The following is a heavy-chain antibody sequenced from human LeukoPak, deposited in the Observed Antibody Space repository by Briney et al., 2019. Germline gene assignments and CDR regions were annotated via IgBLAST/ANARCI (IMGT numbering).Heavy chain of an antibody. V-gene: IGHV1-2*02. J-gene: IGHJ5*02. D-gene: IGHD6-19*01. Sequence: ASVKVSCKASGYTFTGYYMHWVRQAPGQGLEWMGWINPNSGGTNYAQKFQGRVTMTRDTSISTAYMELSRLRSDDTAVYYCARDVGPSIAVAGRGWFDPWGQGTLVTVSS. CDR1: GYTFTGYY. CDR3: ARDVGPSIAVAGRGWFDP. CDR2: INPNSGGT.